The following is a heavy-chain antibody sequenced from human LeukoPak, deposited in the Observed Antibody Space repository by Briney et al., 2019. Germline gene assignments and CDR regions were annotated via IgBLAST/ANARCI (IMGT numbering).Heavy chain of an antibody. J-gene: IGHJ4*02. D-gene: IGHD3-10*01. Sequence: GGSLRLSCAASGFTFSNAWMSWVRQAPGKGLEWVGRIKSKTDGGTTDYAAPVKGRFTISRDDSKNTLYLQMNSLKTHDTAVYYFTTPPLLLWFGESYYFDYWGQGTLVTVSS. CDR3: TTPPLLLWFGESYYFDY. CDR1: GFTFSNAW. V-gene: IGHV3-15*01. CDR2: IKSKTDGGTT.